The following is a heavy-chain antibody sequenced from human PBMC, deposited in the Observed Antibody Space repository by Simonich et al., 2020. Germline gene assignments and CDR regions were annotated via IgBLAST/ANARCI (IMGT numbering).Heavy chain of an antibody. V-gene: IGHV1-2*02. J-gene: IGHJ3*02. CDR1: GYTFTGYY. CDR2: INPNRGGT. Sequence: QVQLVQSGAEVKKPGASVKVSCKASGYTFTGYYMHWVRQAPGQGLEWVGGINPNRGGTNYAQKCQGRVTMTRDTSISTAYMELSRLRSDDTAVYYCARNGLVGILKAFDIWGQGTMVTVSS. CDR3: ARNGLVGILKAFDI. D-gene: IGHD2-21*01.